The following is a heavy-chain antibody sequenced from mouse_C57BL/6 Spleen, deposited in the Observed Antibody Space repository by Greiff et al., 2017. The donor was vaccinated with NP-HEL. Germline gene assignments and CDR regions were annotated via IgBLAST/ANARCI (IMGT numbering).Heavy chain of an antibody. J-gene: IGHJ4*01. CDR2: IDPNSGGT. Sequence: QVQLQQPGAELVKPGASVKLSCKASGYTFTSYWMHWVKQRPGRGLEWIGRIDPNSGGTKYNEKFKSKATLTVDKPSSTAYMQLSSLTSEHSAVYYCARSDDYDVGYAMDYWGQGTSVTVSS. CDR3: ARSDDYDVGYAMDY. V-gene: IGHV1-72*01. CDR1: GYTFTSYW. D-gene: IGHD2-4*01.